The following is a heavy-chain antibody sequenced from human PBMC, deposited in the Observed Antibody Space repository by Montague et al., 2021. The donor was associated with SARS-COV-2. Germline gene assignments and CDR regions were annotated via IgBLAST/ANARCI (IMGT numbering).Heavy chain of an antibody. Sequence: IDKSGTTQYNPSLKSRVSLSVDTSKNQFSLNLRSATAADTALYYCSRDLGVIDVWGQGTTVIVSS. CDR2: IDKSGTT. D-gene: IGHD2-21*01. V-gene: IGHV4-34*09. J-gene: IGHJ6*02. CDR3: SRDLGVIDV.